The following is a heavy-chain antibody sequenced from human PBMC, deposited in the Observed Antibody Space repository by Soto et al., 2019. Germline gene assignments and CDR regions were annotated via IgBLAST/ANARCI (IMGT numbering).Heavy chain of an antibody. CDR1: GFTFSRYA. D-gene: IGHD3-22*01. V-gene: IGHV3-64D*06. CDR2: ISSSGDST. Sequence: GGSLRLSCSASGFTFSRYAMHWVRQTPGKGLEHVSVISSSGDSTYYAASVKDRFTISRDNSKNTLYLQMSSLRAEDTAVYYCVKDQYVYDSVAFDFWGQGTMVTVSS. J-gene: IGHJ3*01. CDR3: VKDQYVYDSVAFDF.